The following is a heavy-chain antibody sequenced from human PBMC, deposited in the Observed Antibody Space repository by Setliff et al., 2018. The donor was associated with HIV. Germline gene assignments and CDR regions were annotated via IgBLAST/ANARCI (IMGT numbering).Heavy chain of an antibody. CDR1: GFTFSSYS. CDR3: ATDFSISA. V-gene: IGHV3-21*01. J-gene: IGHJ1*01. Sequence: GGSLRLSCAASGFTFSSYSMNWVRQAPGKGLEWVSSISSSSSYIYYADSVKGRFTISRDNAKNSLYLQLNSLRAEDTAIYYCATDFSISAWGQGTLVTVSS. D-gene: IGHD2-2*01. CDR2: ISSSSSYI.